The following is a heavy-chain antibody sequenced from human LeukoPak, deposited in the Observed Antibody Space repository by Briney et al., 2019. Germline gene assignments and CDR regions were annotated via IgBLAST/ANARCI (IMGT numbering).Heavy chain of an antibody. Sequence: GSLRLSCAASGLTVSSTYMSWVRQPPGKGLEWIGEINHSGSTNYNPSLKSRVTISVDTSKNQFSLKLSSVTAADTAVYYCARGQRGSCLRGLDYWGQGTLVTVSS. CDR3: ARGQRGSCLRGLDY. V-gene: IGHV4-34*01. CDR1: GLTVSSTY. CDR2: INHSGST. D-gene: IGHD1-26*01. J-gene: IGHJ4*02.